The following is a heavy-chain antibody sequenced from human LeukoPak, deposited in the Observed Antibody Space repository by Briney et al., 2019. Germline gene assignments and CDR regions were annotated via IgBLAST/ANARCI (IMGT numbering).Heavy chain of an antibody. CDR3: AKDPGGGWTGSFDY. D-gene: IGHD6-19*01. CDR2: ISGSGGST. CDR1: GFTFSSYW. Sequence: PGGSLRLSCAASGFTFSSYWMHWVRQAPGKGLEWVSAISGSGGSTYYADSVKGRFTISRDNSKNTLYLQMNSLRAEDTAVYYCAKDPGGGWTGSFDYWGQGTLVTVSS. V-gene: IGHV3-23*01. J-gene: IGHJ4*02.